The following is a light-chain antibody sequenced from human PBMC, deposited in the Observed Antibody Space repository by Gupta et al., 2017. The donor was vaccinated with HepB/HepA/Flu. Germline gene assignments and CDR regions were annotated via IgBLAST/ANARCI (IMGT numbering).Light chain of an antibody. CDR2: DAS. V-gene: IGKV3-11*01. Sequence: EIVLTQSPATLSLSPGERASLSCRASQSVSSYLAWYQQKPGQAPRLLIYDASNRATGIPARFSGSGSATEFTLTISSLEPEDFAVYYCQQRSDWPLTFGGGTKVDIK. J-gene: IGKJ4*01. CDR1: QSVSSY. CDR3: QQRSDWPLT.